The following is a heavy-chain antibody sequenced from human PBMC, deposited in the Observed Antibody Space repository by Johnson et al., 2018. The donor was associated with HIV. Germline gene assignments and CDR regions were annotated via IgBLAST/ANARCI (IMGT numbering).Heavy chain of an antibody. Sequence: QVLLVESGGGVVQPGRSLRLSCAASGFTFSSYALHWVRQAPGKGLDWVAIISYDGSNKYYADSVKGRFTISRDNSKSTLYVQMNRLTVDDTAVYYCAREGGAFYDSSGSLAFDIWGQGTMVTVSS. CDR1: GFTFSSYA. CDR2: ISYDGSNK. V-gene: IGHV3-30-3*01. D-gene: IGHD3-22*01. CDR3: AREGGAFYDSSGSLAFDI. J-gene: IGHJ3*02.